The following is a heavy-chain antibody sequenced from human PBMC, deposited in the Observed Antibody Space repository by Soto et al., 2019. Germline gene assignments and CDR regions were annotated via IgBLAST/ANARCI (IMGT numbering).Heavy chain of an antibody. CDR2: ISYDGGSK. V-gene: IGHV3-30-3*01. D-gene: IGHD6-13*01. CDR3: ARTDGFSNYWDTD. Sequence: QVQLVESGGGVARPGRYLTLSCAAAGFTFNTYSMPWFRRPPGKGLEWVAAISYDGGSKYYAASVRDRFTISRDDSKSTLYLQMNSLRSEDTAVYYCARTDGFSNYWDTDWGQGTLVTVSS. J-gene: IGHJ4*02. CDR1: GFTFNTYS.